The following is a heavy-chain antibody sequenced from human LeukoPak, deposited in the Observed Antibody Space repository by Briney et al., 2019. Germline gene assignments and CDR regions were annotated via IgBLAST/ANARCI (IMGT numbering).Heavy chain of an antibody. CDR1: GGSFSGYY. J-gene: IGHJ6*02. CDR3: ARDATTNYYYYGMDV. Sequence: SETLSLTCAVYGGSFSGYYWSWIRQPPGKGLEWIGEINHSGSTNYNPSLKSRVTISVDTSKNQFSLKLSSVTAADTAVYYCARDATTNYYYYGMDVWGQGTTVTVS. CDR2: INHSGST. D-gene: IGHD5-12*01. V-gene: IGHV4-34*01.